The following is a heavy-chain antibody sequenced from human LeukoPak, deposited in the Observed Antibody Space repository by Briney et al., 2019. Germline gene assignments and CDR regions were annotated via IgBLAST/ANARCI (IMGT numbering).Heavy chain of an antibody. CDR2: MHYSGSS. V-gene: IGHV4-59*12. Sequence: KSSETLSLTCTVSGDSISSYYWSWIRQPPGKGLEWIGYMHYSGSSNYNPSLKSRVTISVDTSKNQFSLKLSSVTAADTAVYYCARGRWYGTKNYFDYWGQGTLVTVSS. D-gene: IGHD6-13*01. CDR3: ARGRWYGTKNYFDY. CDR1: GDSISSYY. J-gene: IGHJ4*02.